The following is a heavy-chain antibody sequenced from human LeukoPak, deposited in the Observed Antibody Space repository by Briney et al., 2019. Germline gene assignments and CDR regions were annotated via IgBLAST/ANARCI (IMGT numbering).Heavy chain of an antibody. V-gene: IGHV4-61*01. CDR1: GGSFSSDSHY. J-gene: IGHJ3*02. Sequence: PSETLSLTCTVSGGSFSSDSHYWSWIRQPPGKGLEWIGYVYYSGRTKYNPSLKSRVTISIDTSKNQFSLKLSSVTAADTAVYFCVREASTSYYDSSGYYRQTEAFDIWGQGTVVTVSS. CDR3: VREASTSYYDSSGYYRQTEAFDI. D-gene: IGHD3-22*01. CDR2: VYYSGRT.